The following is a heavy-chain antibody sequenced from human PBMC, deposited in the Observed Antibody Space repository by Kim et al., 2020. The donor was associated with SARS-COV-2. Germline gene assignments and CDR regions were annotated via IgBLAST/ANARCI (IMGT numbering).Heavy chain of an antibody. Sequence: GGSLRLSCAASGFTFSSYWMHWVRQAPGKGLVWVSRVNSDGSSTNYADSVKGRFTISRDNAKNTLYLQMSSLIAEDTAVYYCVCGASKLGATRFHSWGQG. CDR2: VNSDGSST. V-gene: IGHV3-74*01. J-gene: IGHJ4*02. CDR1: GFTFSSYW. CDR3: VCGASKLGATRFHS. D-gene: IGHD1-26*01.